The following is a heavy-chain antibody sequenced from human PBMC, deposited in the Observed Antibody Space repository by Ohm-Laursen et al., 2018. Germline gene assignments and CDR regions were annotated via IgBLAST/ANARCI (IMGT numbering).Heavy chain of an antibody. J-gene: IGHJ3*02. CDR3: TTAGAVVTAFDAFDI. CDR1: GFTFSNAW. V-gene: IGHV3-15*01. D-gene: IGHD2-21*02. Sequence: SLRLSCAASGFTFSNAWMSWVRQAPGKGLEWVGRIKSKTDGGTTDYAAPVKGRLTISRDDSKNTLYLQMNSLKTEDTAVYYCTTAGAVVTAFDAFDIWGQGTMVTVSS. CDR2: IKSKTDGGTT.